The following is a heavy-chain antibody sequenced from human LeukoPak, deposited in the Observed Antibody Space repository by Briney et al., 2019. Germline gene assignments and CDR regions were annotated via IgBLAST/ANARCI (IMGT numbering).Heavy chain of an antibody. CDR1: GGSISSYY. CDR2: IYYSGST. Sequence: PSETLSLTCTVSGGSISSYYWSWIRQPPGKGLEWIGYIYYSGSTNYNPSLKSRVTISVDTSKNQFSLKLSSVTAADTAVYYCAREHYYGSETYYYYYYMDVWGKGTTVTVSS. D-gene: IGHD3-10*01. CDR3: AREHYYGSETYYYYYYMDV. V-gene: IGHV4-59*12. J-gene: IGHJ6*03.